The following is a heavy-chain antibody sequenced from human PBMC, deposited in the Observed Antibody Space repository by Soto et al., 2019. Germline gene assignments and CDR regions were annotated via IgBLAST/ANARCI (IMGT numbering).Heavy chain of an antibody. J-gene: IGHJ6*02. CDR1: GYTFTSYG. Sequence: QVPLVQSGAEVKKPGASVKVSCKASGYTFTSYGISWVRQAPGQGLEWMGWISAYNGNTNYAQKLQGRVTMTTDTSTSTAYMELRSLRSDDTPVYYCARRQKVPLDSYGMDVWGQGTTVTVSS. CDR2: ISAYNGNT. D-gene: IGHD3-3*01. V-gene: IGHV1-18*01. CDR3: ARRQKVPLDSYGMDV.